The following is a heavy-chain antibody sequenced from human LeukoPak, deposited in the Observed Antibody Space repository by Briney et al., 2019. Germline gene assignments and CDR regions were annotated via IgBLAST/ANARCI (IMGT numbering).Heavy chain of an antibody. Sequence: PGGFLRLSCAASGFTFSSYGIHWVRQAPGKGLEWVAFIGNDENNKKFGDPVKGRFTISRDNSKSTVYLQMNSLRVEDTAVYYCAKDDYRYVDYWGQGTLVIVSS. CDR1: GFTFSSYG. D-gene: IGHD3-16*02. V-gene: IGHV3-30*02. J-gene: IGHJ4*02. CDR3: AKDDYRYVDY. CDR2: IGNDENNK.